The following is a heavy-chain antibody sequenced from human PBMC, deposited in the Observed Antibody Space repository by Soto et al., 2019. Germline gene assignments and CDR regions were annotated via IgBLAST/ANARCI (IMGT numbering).Heavy chain of an antibody. CDR1: GFTIRDYY. CDR2: IDSSTKYT. CDR3: AREYYYTMDV. V-gene: IGHV3-11*05. J-gene: IGHJ6*02. Sequence: QVQLEESGGGLVRPGGSLRLSCEASGFTIRDYYMTWFRQAPGKGLEWLSYIDSSTKYTNYADSVKGRFTISRDNAKNSLYLQMNSLRADDTAGYYCAREYYYTMDVWGQGTMVTVSS.